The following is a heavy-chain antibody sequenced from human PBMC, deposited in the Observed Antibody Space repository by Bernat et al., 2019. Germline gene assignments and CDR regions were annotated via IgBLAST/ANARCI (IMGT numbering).Heavy chain of an antibody. CDR2: ITHSGST. V-gene: IGHV4-34*01. CDR1: GGSFNNYY. D-gene: IGHD2-15*01. CDR3: ARGSGWMVVTTTPVQYDY. J-gene: IGHJ4*02. Sequence: QVQLQQWGAGLLKPSETLSLTCAVYGGSFNNYYWSWIRQPPGKGLEWIGEITHSGSTNYNPSLKSRVTISVDTSNNQFSLKLSSVTAADTAVYYCARGSGWMVVTTTPVQYDYWGQGTLVTVSS.